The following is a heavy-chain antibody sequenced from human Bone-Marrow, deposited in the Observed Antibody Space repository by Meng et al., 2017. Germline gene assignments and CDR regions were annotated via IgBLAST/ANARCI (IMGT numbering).Heavy chain of an antibody. D-gene: IGHD3-10*01. J-gene: IGHJ5*02. Sequence: SETLSLTCTVSGGSISSYYWSWIRQPPGKGLEWNGYIYYSGSTNYNPSLKSRVTISVDTSKNQFSLKLSSVTAADTAVYYCARSPKSRDYYGSGSYYSRFDPWGQGTLVTVSS. CDR2: IYYSGST. V-gene: IGHV4-59*01. CDR3: ARSPKSRDYYGSGSYYSRFDP. CDR1: GGSISSYY.